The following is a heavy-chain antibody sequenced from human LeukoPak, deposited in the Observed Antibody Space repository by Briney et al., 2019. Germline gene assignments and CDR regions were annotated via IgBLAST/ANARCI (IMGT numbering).Heavy chain of an antibody. D-gene: IGHD2-21*02. CDR2: IIPILGIA. CDR1: GGTFSSYA. J-gene: IGHJ4*02. CDR3: AREGWAYCGGDCYPKVYYFDY. Sequence: GASVKVSCKASGGTFSSYAISWVRQAPGQGLEWMGRIIPILGIANYAQKFQGRVTITADKSTSTAYMELSSLRSEDTAVYYCAREGWAYCGGDCYPKVYYFDYWGQGTLVTVSS. V-gene: IGHV1-69*04.